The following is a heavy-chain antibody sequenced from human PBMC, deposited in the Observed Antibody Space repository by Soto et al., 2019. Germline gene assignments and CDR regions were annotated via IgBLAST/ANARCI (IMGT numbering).Heavy chain of an antibody. Sequence: EVQLVESGGGLVQPGGSLRLSCAASGFTFSSYDMDWVRQATGKGLEWVSAIGTAGDTYYPGSVKGRFTISRENATNSLYLQMNSLRAEDTAVYYCARDGDYYDMAVWGQGTTVTVSS. CDR2: IGTAGDT. V-gene: IGHV3-13*01. CDR1: GFTFSSYD. CDR3: ARDGDYYDMAV. J-gene: IGHJ6*02.